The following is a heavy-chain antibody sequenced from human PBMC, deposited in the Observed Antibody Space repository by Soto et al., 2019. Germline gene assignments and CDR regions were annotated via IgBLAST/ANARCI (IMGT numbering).Heavy chain of an antibody. CDR3: ARDRGSSYYYDSSGPDAFDI. Sequence: PSETLSLTCTVSGGSISSGDYYWSWIRQPPGKGLEWIGYIYYSGSTYYNPSLKSRVTISVDTSKNQFSLKLSSVTAADTAVYYCARDRGSSYYYDSSGPDAFDIWGQGTMVTVSS. V-gene: IGHV4-30-4*01. J-gene: IGHJ3*02. D-gene: IGHD3-22*01. CDR2: IYYSGST. CDR1: GGSISSGDYY.